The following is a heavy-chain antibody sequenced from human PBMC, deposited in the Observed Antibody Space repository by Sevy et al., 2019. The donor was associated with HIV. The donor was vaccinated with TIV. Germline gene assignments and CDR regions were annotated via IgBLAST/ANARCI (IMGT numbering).Heavy chain of an antibody. CDR2: ISWNGFST. D-gene: IGHD5-18*01. V-gene: IGHV3-9*01. J-gene: IGHJ6*02. Sequence: GGSLRLSCVASGSGFRFDDYVMNWVRQAPGKGLEWVAGISWNGFSTGYGDSVKGRATISRDNAKNSVYLQMNNLRDEDTALYYCAKDTVPVGYRFDYQYTYYYGMDVWGQGTTVTVSS. CDR1: GSGFRFDDYV. CDR3: AKDTVPVGYRFDYQYTYYYGMDV.